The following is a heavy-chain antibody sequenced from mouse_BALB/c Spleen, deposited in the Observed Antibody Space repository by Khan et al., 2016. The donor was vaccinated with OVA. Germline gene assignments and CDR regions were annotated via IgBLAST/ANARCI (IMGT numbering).Heavy chain of an antibody. V-gene: IGHV1S136*01. Sequence: VQLQQSGPELVKPGASVKMSCKASGYTFTNYIIHWVKQKPGQGLEWIGYINPYNDGTKYHEKFKGKAILTSAKSSSTAYMELSGLTSEDSAIYYGARDYGNSFWFAYWGQGTLVTVSA. CDR1: GYTFTNYI. D-gene: IGHD1-1*01. CDR3: ARDYGNSFWFAY. J-gene: IGHJ3*01. CDR2: INPYNDGT.